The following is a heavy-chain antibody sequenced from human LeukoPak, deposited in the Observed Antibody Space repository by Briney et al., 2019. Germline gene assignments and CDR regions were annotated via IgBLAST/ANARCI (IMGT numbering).Heavy chain of an antibody. CDR2: IYTSGSN. D-gene: IGHD4-11*01. Sequence: SETLSLTCTVSGASICSYLWSWIPQPPGKGLEWIGYIYTSGSNKYNSSLNSRVTISVDTPKNHFSLKLNSVTAADTAVYYCARPRGYSSWFDPWGQGTLVTVSS. CDR3: ARPRGYSSWFDP. V-gene: IGHV4-4*09. J-gene: IGHJ5*02. CDR1: GASICSYL.